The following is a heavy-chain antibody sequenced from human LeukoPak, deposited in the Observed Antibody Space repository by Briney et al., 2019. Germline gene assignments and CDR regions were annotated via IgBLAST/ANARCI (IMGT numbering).Heavy chain of an antibody. V-gene: IGHV3-48*03. J-gene: IGHJ6*04. Sequence: GGSLRLSCAASGFTFSWYEMNWVSQAPGKRLERVSYISSSGSTIYYADSVKGRFTISRDNAKNSLYLQMNSLRAEDTAVYYCAELGITMIGGVWGKGTTVTISS. CDR1: GFTFSWYE. CDR3: AELGITMIGGV. D-gene: IGHD3-10*02. CDR2: ISSSGSTI.